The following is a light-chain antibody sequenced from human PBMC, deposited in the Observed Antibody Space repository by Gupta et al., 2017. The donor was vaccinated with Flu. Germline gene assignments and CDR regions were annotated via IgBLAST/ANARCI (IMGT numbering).Light chain of an antibody. V-gene: IGKV3-11*01. J-gene: IGKJ5*01. CDR3: QQRSNWLSTT. CDR1: QSVSSY. CDR2: DAS. Sequence: ALLSLSPGEGATLSCRASQSVSSYLAWYQQKPGQAPRLLIYDASNRATGIPARFSGSGSGTDFTLTISSLEPEDFAVYYCQQRSNWLSTTFGQGTRLEIK.